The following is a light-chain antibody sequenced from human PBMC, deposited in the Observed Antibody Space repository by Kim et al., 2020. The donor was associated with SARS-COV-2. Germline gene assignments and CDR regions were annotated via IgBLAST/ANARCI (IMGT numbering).Light chain of an antibody. CDR3: HQYGRAPQT. CDR2: STS. J-gene: IGKJ1*01. CDR1: RSCNTNY. Sequence: SPGYRSTLSGGASRSCNTNYLAWYQQKPCQAPRLLIYSTSSRATGIPDRFSGSGSGTDFTLTISRLEPEDFAVYYCHQYGRAPQTFGQGTKVDIK. V-gene: IGKV3-20*01.